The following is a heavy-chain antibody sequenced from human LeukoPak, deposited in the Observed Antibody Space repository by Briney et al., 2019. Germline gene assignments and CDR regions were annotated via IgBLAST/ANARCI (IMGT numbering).Heavy chain of an antibody. J-gene: IGHJ4*02. CDR1: GFTFSSYS. D-gene: IGHD3-10*01. Sequence: GGSLRLSCAASGFTFSSYSMNWVRQAPGKGLEWVSPIDSSSSHIYYADSLKGRFTISRDNAKNSLYLQMNSLRAEDTAVYYCARAQKLIGEFDYWGQGTLVTVSS. CDR2: IDSSSSHI. V-gene: IGHV3-21*01. CDR3: ARAQKLIGEFDY.